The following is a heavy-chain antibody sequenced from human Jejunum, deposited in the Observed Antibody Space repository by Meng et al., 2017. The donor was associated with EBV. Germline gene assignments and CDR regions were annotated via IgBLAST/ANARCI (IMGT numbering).Heavy chain of an antibody. D-gene: IGHD6-19*01. CDR2: IYHSGSA. CDR3: ARGNSGFDH. J-gene: IGHJ5*02. Sequence: QLHLQGSGSGLVEPSQTLSLTCAVSGGSISTGGYSWHWIRQSPGKGLEWIGYIYHSGSAYYNPSLKSRLTLSVDRSRDQFSLKLISVTAADTAVYYCARGNSGFDHWGQGPLVTVSS. V-gene: IGHV4-30-2*06. CDR1: GGSISTGGYS.